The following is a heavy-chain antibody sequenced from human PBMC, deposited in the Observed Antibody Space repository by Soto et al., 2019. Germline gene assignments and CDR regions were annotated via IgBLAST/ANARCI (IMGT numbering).Heavy chain of an antibody. D-gene: IGHD1-26*01. J-gene: IGHJ4*02. V-gene: IGHV1-69*06. Sequence: QVQLVQSGAEVKKPGSSVKVSCKASGGTFSTYAISWVRQAPGQGLEWMGGIIPMFGTGNYAQKFQGRVTITADKSTTTAYMELSSLRSEDTAVYYCVRCLGLELPFDYWGQGTLVTVSS. CDR2: IIPMFGTG. CDR3: VRCLGLELPFDY. CDR1: GGTFSTYA.